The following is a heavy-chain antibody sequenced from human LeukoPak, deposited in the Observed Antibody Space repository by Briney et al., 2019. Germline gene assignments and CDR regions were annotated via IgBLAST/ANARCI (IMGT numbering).Heavy chain of an antibody. CDR2: IYYSGST. D-gene: IGHD2-15*01. V-gene: IGHV4-31*03. CDR1: GGSISSGGYY. Sequence: SQTLSLTCTVSGGSISSGGYYWSWIRQHPGKGLEWIGYIYYSGSTYYNPSLKSRVTISVDTSKNQFSLKLSSVIAADTAVYYCARVGDIERWFDPWGQGTLVTVSS. CDR3: ARVGDIERWFDP. J-gene: IGHJ5*02.